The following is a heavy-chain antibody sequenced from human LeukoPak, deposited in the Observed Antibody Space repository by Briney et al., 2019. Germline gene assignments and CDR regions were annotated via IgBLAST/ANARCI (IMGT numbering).Heavy chain of an antibody. J-gene: IGHJ4*02. CDR3: AKVGVSSGWYSGY. Sequence: GGSLRLSCAASGFTFTYYGMHWVRQAPGKGLEWVAFIRHDGGDKRYADSVKGRFTISRDNSKNTLYLQMNSLRAEDTAVYYCAKVGVSSGWYSGYWGQGTLVTVSS. CDR1: GFTFTYYG. CDR2: IRHDGGDK. V-gene: IGHV3-30*02. D-gene: IGHD6-19*01.